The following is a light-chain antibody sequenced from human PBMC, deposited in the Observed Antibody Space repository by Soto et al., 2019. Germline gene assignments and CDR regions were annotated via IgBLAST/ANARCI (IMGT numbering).Light chain of an antibody. CDR1: QSVRSN. CDR2: GAS. V-gene: IGKV3-15*01. Sequence: EIVTTQSPATLSVSPGDRVTLSCRASQSVRSNSARYQQKPGQAPRLLIYGASTRATGIPARFSGSGYGAEFTLTISSLQSEDFAVYYCQQYNGWPLTFGGGTKVDIK. J-gene: IGKJ4*01. CDR3: QQYNGWPLT.